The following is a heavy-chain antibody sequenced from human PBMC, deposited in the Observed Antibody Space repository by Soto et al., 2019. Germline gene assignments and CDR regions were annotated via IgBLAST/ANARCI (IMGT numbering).Heavy chain of an antibody. Sequence: QVQLVQSGAEVKNPGASVKVSCKTSGYTFTTYGVGWVRQAPGQVIEWLGWISGSSGNANYAEKVQGRITLTTDTSTSTAYIELRSLRSDDTAVYYCAREMAGLGGEYDYWGQGTLVTVSS. J-gene: IGHJ4*02. D-gene: IGHD3-16*01. CDR1: GYTFTTYG. CDR2: ISGSSGNA. V-gene: IGHV1-18*01. CDR3: AREMAGLGGEYDY.